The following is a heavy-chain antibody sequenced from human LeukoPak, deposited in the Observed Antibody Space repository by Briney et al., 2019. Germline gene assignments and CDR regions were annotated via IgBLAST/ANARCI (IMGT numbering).Heavy chain of an antibody. D-gene: IGHD7-27*01. V-gene: IGHV1-18*01. CDR2: ISAYNGNT. CDR3: ARGPPYAPGVLDV. Sequence: GASVKVSCKASGYTFTNYGISWVRQAPGQGLECMGWISAYNGNTKYVQKFQGRVTMTTDTSTSTAYMELRSLRSDDTAVYYCARGPPYAPGVLDVWGKGTTVTISS. CDR1: GYTFTNYG. J-gene: IGHJ6*04.